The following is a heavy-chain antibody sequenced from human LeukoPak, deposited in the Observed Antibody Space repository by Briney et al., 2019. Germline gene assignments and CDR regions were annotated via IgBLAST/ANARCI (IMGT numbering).Heavy chain of an antibody. J-gene: IGHJ4*02. V-gene: IGHV3-30*18. D-gene: IGHD3-10*01. CDR1: GFTFSSYG. Sequence: GGSLRLSCAASGFTFSSYGMHWVRQAPGKGLEWVAVISHDGSNKYYADSVKGRFTISRDNSKNTLYLQMNSLRAEDTAVYYCAKEGGLWFGEEGAYYFDYWGQGTLVTVSS. CDR2: ISHDGSNK. CDR3: AKEGGLWFGEEGAYYFDY.